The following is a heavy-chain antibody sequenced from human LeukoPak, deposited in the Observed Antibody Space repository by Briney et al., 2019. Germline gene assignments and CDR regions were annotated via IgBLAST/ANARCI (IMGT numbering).Heavy chain of an antibody. CDR1: GGSISSYY. D-gene: IGHD6-19*01. Sequence: SETLSLTCTVSGGSISSYYWNWIRQPPGKGLEWIGYIYYSGSTNYNPSLKSRVTISVATSKNQFSLKLTSVTAADTAVYYCARGYSTGWTGTDAFDIWGQGTMVTVSS. J-gene: IGHJ3*02. V-gene: IGHV4-59*08. CDR2: IYYSGST. CDR3: ARGYSTGWTGTDAFDI.